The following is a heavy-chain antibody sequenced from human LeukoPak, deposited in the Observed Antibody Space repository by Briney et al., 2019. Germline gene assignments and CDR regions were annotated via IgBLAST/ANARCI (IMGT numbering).Heavy chain of an antibody. CDR3: TRSDYSTYFNY. CDR1: GGSITDYY. J-gene: IGHJ4*02. V-gene: IGHV4-59*01. Sequence: PLETLSLTCTVSGGSITDYYWIWIRQPPGKGLEYIGYIYYNGATNYNPSLKSQVTISVDTSKNQFSLNLRSVTAADTAVYYCTRSDYSTYFNYWGPGTLVTVSS. D-gene: IGHD2-15*01. CDR2: IYYNGAT.